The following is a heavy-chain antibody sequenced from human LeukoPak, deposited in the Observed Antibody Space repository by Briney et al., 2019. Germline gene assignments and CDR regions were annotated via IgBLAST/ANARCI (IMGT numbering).Heavy chain of an antibody. J-gene: IGHJ3*02. V-gene: IGHV5-51*01. CDR1: EYSFTNYW. Sequence: GESLKISCKWSEYSFTNYWIAWVRPMPGKGLEWVGIMYPGDSDTTYSPSFQGQVTISADKSISTAYLQWSSLKASDTAMYYCARRGHSGSFLDAFDIWGQGTMVTASS. CDR2: MYPGDSDT. CDR3: ARRGHSGSFLDAFDI. D-gene: IGHD1-26*01.